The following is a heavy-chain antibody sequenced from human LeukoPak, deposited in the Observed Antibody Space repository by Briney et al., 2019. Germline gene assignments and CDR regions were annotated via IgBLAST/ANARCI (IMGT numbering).Heavy chain of an antibody. CDR3: AKDDSPGKEWLEVIDY. CDR2: ISYYGNTE. Sequence: GGSLRLSCAASGFTFSDYSMHWVRQAPGKGLDWVAIISYYGNTERYADSVKGRFTISRDNSKNTLYLRMNSLRAEETAVYYCAKDDSPGKEWLEVIDYWGQGTLVTVSS. D-gene: IGHD3-3*01. J-gene: IGHJ4*02. CDR1: GFTFSDYS. V-gene: IGHV3-30-3*01.